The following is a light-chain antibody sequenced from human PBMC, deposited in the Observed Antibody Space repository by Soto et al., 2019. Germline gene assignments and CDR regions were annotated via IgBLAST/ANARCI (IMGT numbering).Light chain of an antibody. CDR3: MQSTQLPPT. Sequence: DVGMTQNLGALSVTPGQPASISCKSSQSLLHITGETFLFWYLQKPGQSPQLLIYEVSTRVSGVPDRFSGSGSGTDFTLEISRVETDDVGIYYCMQSTQLPPTFGQGTQLEIK. V-gene: IGKV2D-29*02. J-gene: IGKJ5*01. CDR2: EVS. CDR1: QSLLHITGETF.